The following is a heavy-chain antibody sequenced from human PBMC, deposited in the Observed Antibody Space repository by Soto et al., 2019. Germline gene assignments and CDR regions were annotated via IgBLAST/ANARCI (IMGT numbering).Heavy chain of an antibody. Sequence: SVKVSCKASGFTFTSSAVQWVRQARGQRLEWIGWIVVGSGNTNYAQKFQERVTITRDMSTSTAYMELSSLRSEDTAVYYCAAGPQLGDNDYCDGMDVWGQVSTVTVS. CDR3: AAGPQLGDNDYCDGMDV. CDR1: GFTFTSSA. CDR2: IVVGSGNT. D-gene: IGHD6-13*01. V-gene: IGHV1-58*01. J-gene: IGHJ6*02.